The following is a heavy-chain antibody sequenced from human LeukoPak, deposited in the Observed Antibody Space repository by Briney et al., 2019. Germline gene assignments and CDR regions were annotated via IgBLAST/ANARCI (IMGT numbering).Heavy chain of an antibody. Sequence: GGSLRLSCACSGFTFSNYAMTWVRQAPGKGLEWVSVIGASGGTTYYADSVKGRFTISRDNSKNTLYLQMNSLRAEDTAVYYCAKSHILGAYWGQGTLVTVSS. CDR3: AKSHILGAY. CDR1: GFTFSNYA. D-gene: IGHD3-16*01. V-gene: IGHV3-23*01. CDR2: IGASGGTT. J-gene: IGHJ4*02.